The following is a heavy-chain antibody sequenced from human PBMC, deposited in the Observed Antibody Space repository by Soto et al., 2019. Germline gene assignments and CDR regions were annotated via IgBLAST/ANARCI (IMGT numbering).Heavy chain of an antibody. J-gene: IGHJ6*02. Sequence: GGSLRLSCAASGFTFSSYAMSWVRQAPGKGLEWVSAISGSGCSTYYADSCKGRFTISGDNSKNTLYLKMNSLRAEDKAVYYCARGPYSSSFFYYYYGMDVWGQGTTVTVSS. CDR1: GFTFSSYA. V-gene: IGHV3-23*01. CDR3: ARGPYSSSFFYYYYGMDV. D-gene: IGHD6-6*01. CDR2: ISGSGCST.